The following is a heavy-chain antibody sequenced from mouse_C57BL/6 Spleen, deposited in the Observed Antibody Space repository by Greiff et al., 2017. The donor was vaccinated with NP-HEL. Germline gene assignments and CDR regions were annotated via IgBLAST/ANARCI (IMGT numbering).Heavy chain of an antibody. V-gene: IGHV1-22*01. CDR1: GYTFTDYN. CDR2: INPNNGGT. Sequence: DVQLQESGPELVKPGASVKMSCKASGYTFTDYNMHWVKQSHGKSLEWIGYINPNNGGTSYNQKFKGKATLTVNKSSSTAYMELRSLTSEDSAVYYCARDDYYGSSSHWYFDVWGTGTTVTVSS. J-gene: IGHJ1*03. CDR3: ARDDYYGSSSHWYFDV. D-gene: IGHD1-1*01.